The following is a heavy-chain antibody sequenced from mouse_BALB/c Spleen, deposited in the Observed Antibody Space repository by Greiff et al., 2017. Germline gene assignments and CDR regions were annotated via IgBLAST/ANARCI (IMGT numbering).Heavy chain of an antibody. CDR3: ARWGGNFHYYAMDY. V-gene: IGHV5-17*02. Sequence: EVKVVESGGGLVQPGGSRKLSCAASGFTFSSFGMHWVRQAPEKGLEWVAYISSGSSTIYYADTVKGRFTISRDHPKNTLFLQMTSLRSEDTAMYYCARWGGNFHYYAMDYWGQGTSVTVSS. D-gene: IGHD2-1*01. CDR2: ISSGSSTI. J-gene: IGHJ4*01. CDR1: GFTFSSFG.